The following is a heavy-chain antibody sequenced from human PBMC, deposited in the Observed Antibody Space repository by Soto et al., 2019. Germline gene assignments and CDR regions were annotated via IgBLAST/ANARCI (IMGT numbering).Heavy chain of an antibody. V-gene: IGHV3-23*01. CDR3: AKNYFFDS. J-gene: IGHJ4*02. Sequence: EVQLLESGGGLVQPGESLRLSCAASGFTFSSYAMSWARQAPGKGLEWVSSIGVSSDAYYADSEKGRFTISRDNSRNTLYLQMNSLRAEDTARYYCAKNYFFDSWGQGPLVTVSS. CDR1: GFTFSSYA. CDR2: IGVSSDA.